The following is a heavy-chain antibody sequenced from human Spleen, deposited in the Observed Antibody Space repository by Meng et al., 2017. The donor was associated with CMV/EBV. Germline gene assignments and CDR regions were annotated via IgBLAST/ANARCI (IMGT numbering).Heavy chain of an antibody. D-gene: IGHD2-2*01. CDR1: GFTFSVYS. CDR2: ISSSSFI. V-gene: IGHV3-69-1*02. Sequence: GESLMISCAASGFTFSVYSMNWVRQAPGKGLEWVSSISSSSFIYYADSVKGRFTISRDNAQNSLYLQMNGLRAGDTAVYYRARESASSYTLDVWGQGTTVTVSS. CDR3: ARESASSYTLDV. J-gene: IGHJ6*02.